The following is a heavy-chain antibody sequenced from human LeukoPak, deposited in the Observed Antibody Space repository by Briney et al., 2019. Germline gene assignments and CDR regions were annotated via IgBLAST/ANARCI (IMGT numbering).Heavy chain of an antibody. CDR2: ISSGGDSI. CDR3: ASGSYGSGFYYFYYMDV. D-gene: IGHD3-10*01. Sequence: PGGSLRLSYAASGITFSDHYMSWIRQAPGKGLEWLSYISSGGDSIYYADSVKGRFTISRDNAKNSVSLQMNSLRAEDTAVYYCASGSYGSGFYYFYYMDVWGKGTTVTVSS. CDR1: GITFSDHY. V-gene: IGHV3-11*04. J-gene: IGHJ6*03.